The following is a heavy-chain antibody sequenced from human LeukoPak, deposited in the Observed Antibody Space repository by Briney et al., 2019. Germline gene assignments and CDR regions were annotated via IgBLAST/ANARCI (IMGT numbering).Heavy chain of an antibody. CDR1: GDSISNHY. CDR3: ARDGGRDAFDI. CDR2: IYYSGST. Sequence: SETLSLTCTVSGDSISNHYWSWIRQPPGKGLEWIGYIYYSGSTNYNPSLKSRITISVDTSKNQFSLKLSSVTTADTAVYYCARDGGRDAFDIWGQGTMVAVSS. D-gene: IGHD2-15*01. V-gene: IGHV4-59*11. J-gene: IGHJ3*02.